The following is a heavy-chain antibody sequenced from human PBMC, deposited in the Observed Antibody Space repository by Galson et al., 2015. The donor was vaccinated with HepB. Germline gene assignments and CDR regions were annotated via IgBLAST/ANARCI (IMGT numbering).Heavy chain of an antibody. D-gene: IGHD6-13*01. J-gene: IGHJ6*03. V-gene: IGHV3-33*01. CDR2: IWYDGSNK. CDR1: GFTFSSYG. Sequence: SLRLSCAASGFTFSSYGMHGVRQAPGKGLEWVAVIWYDGSNKYYADSVKGRFTISRDNSKNTLYLQMNSLRAEDTAVYYCAREFRGIAAGYYYYYYYMDVWGKGTAVTVSS. CDR3: AREFRGIAAGYYYYYYYMDV.